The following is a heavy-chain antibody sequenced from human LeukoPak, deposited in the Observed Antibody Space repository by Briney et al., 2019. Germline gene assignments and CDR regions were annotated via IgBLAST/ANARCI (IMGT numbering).Heavy chain of an antibody. CDR1: GFTFDDYA. V-gene: IGHV3-9*01. J-gene: IGHJ4*02. Sequence: GGSLRLSCAASGFTFDDYAMHWVRQAPGKGLEWVSGISWNSGSIGYADSVKGRFTISRDNAKNSLYLQMNSLRAEDTALYYCAKDGVIPLDYWGQGTLVTVSS. D-gene: IGHD3-16*02. CDR3: AKDGVIPLDY. CDR2: ISWNSGSI.